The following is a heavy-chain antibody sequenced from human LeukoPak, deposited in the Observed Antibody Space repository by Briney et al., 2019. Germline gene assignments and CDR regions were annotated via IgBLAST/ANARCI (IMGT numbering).Heavy chain of an antibody. J-gene: IGHJ6*03. CDR1: GGSFSGYY. Sequence: SETLSLTCAVYGGSFSGYYWSWIRQPPGKGPEWIGEINHSGSTNYNPSLKSRVTISVDTSKNQFSLKLSSVTAADTAVYYCARGGLYYDFWSGSAAVRYYMDVWGKGTTVTVSS. V-gene: IGHV4-34*01. CDR3: ARGGLYYDFWSGSAAVRYYMDV. CDR2: INHSGST. D-gene: IGHD3-3*01.